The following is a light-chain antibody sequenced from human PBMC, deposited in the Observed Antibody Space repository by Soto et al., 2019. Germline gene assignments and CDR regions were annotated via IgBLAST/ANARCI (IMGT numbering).Light chain of an antibody. V-gene: IGKV3-11*01. CDR2: DAY. J-gene: IGKJ5*01. Sequence: EVVLTQSPVTLSLSPGGRATLSCRASQSFRGLLAWYQQKPGQAPRLLIYDAYNRATGIPPRFSGSGSGADFTLTISSLETEDSAVYYCQQRHMWPITVGQGTRREIK. CDR3: QQRHMWPIT. CDR1: QSFRGL.